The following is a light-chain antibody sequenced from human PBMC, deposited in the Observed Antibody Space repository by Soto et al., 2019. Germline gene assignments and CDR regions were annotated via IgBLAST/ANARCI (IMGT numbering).Light chain of an antibody. J-gene: IGLJ3*02. CDR1: SSDVGGYIF. V-gene: IGLV2-14*01. CDR3: SSYTSRSTVV. CDR2: EVS. Sequence: QSALTQPASVSGSPGQSITISCTGNSSDVGGYIFVSWYQHHPGKVPKLMIYEVSNRPSGVSNRFSGSKSGNTASLTISGLQAEDEADYYCSSYTSRSTVVFGGGTKLTVL.